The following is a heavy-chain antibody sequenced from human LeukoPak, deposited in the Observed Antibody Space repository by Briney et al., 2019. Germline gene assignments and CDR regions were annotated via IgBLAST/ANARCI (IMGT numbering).Heavy chain of an antibody. V-gene: IGHV3-72*01. CDR2: TKNRANSHIT. Sequence: GGSLRLSCVASGFTLSDHYMDWVRQAPGKGLEWISRTKNRANSHITQYAASVNGRFIASRDDSKNSLFLQMNSLRADDTAAYYCVKEASSGNFVTIDCWGQGTLVTVSS. J-gene: IGHJ4*02. CDR1: GFTLSDHY. CDR3: VKEASSGNFVTIDC. D-gene: IGHD1-26*01.